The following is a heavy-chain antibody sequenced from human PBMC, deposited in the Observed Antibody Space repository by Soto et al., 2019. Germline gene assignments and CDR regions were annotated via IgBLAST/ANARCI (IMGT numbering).Heavy chain of an antibody. V-gene: IGHV1-18*01. CDR3: AMVDVYVTPSQQDV. D-gene: IGHD3-16*01. Sequence: QVQLVQSGAEVKNPGASVKVSCKASGYTFTRYGIGWARQAPGQGLEWMGWINTYNGKTNYAQNVQGRVTLTTDTSTSTANMELRSLRSNDTAIYYCAMVDVYVTPSQQDVWGQGTTVIVSS. J-gene: IGHJ6*02. CDR1: GYTFTRYG. CDR2: INTYNGKT.